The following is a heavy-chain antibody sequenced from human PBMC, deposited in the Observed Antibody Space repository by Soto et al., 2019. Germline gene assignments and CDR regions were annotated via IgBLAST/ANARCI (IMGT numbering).Heavy chain of an antibody. CDR3: ARDITAATGDY. CDR1: AYTFINYN. CDR2: ISTSNGDT. V-gene: IGHV1-18*01. J-gene: IGHJ4*02. D-gene: IGHD6-25*01. Sequence: QVQVVQSGPEVKEPGTSVRVSCKASAYTFINYNIFWVRQAPGQGLEWMGWISTSNGDTNYAQNFQGRVTMTTDTSTNTAYVELRSLRYDDTAIYYCARDITAATGDYWGRGTLVTVSS.